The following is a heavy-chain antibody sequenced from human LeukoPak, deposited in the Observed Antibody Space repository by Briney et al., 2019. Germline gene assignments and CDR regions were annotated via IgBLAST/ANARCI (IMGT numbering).Heavy chain of an antibody. D-gene: IGHD3-10*01. J-gene: IGHJ4*02. V-gene: IGHV4-34*01. CDR1: GGSFSGYY. CDR2: INHSGST. Sequence: PSETLSLTCAVYGGSFSGYYWSWIRQPPGKGLEWIGEINHSGSTNYNPSLKSRVTISVDTSKNQFSLKLSSVTAADTAVYYCARLRGRLLWFGESSADNFDYWGQGTLVTVSS. CDR3: ARLRGRLLWFGESSADNFDY.